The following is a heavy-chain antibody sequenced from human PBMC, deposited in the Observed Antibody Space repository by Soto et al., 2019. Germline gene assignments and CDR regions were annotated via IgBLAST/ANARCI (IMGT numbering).Heavy chain of an antibody. CDR1: GGSISSGGYS. V-gene: IGHV4-30-2*01. CDR2: IYHSGRT. D-gene: IGHD6-13*01. J-gene: IGHJ4*02. Sequence: QLQLQESGSGLVKPSQTLSLTCAVSGGSISSGGYSWSWIRQPPGKGLDWIGYIYHSGRTYYNPSLKSRVTISVDRSKNQFSRKLSSVTAAETAVYYGASSHAGAHITASVHWGQGTLVTVSS. CDR3: ASSHAGAHITASVH.